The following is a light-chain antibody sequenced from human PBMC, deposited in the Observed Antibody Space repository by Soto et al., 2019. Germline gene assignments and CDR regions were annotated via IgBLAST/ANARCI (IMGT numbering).Light chain of an antibody. CDR1: SGDIGTYNL. Sequence: QSALTQPASVSGSPGQSIAISCTGTSGDIGTYNLVSWYQQHPGKAPKLMISEVNKRPSGVSDRSSGSKSGDTASLTISGLRTEDEADYYCCSFAGSGTGVFGTGTKVTVL. J-gene: IGLJ1*01. CDR3: CSFAGSGTGV. V-gene: IGLV2-23*02. CDR2: EVN.